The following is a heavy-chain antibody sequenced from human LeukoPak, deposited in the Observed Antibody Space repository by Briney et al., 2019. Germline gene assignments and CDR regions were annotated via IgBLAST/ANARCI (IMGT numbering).Heavy chain of an antibody. CDR2: INRSGGT. V-gene: IGHV4-34*01. J-gene: IGHJ4*02. D-gene: IGHD2-21*02. Sequence: PSETLSLTCAVYDGSLSYYYWSWIRQPPEKGLEWIGEINRSGGTNYNPSLKSRVSISVDTSKNQFSLKLSSVTAADTAVYYCARGGFYCGDDCYVDYWGQGTLVTVSS. CDR3: ARGGFYCGDDCYVDY. CDR1: DGSLSYYY.